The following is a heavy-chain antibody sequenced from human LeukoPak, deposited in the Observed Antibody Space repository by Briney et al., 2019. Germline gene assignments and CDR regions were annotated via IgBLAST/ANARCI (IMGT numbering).Heavy chain of an antibody. CDR2: IYYSGST. CDR1: GGSISSSSYY. V-gene: IGHV4-61*01. J-gene: IGHJ4*02. CDR3: AGKTTVTTAGVGSGDY. D-gene: IGHD4-17*01. Sequence: SETLSLTCTVSGGSISSSSYYWSWIRQPPGKGLEWIGYIYYSGSTNYNPSLKSRVTISVDTSKNQFSLKLSSVTAADTAVYYCAGKTTVTTAGVGSGDYWGQGTLVTVSS.